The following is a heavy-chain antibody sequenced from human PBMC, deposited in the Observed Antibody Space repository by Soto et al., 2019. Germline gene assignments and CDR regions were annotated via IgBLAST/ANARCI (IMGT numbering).Heavy chain of an antibody. Sequence: PSETLSLTCAVYGGSFIGYYWILIRHPPLKWLEWIGEINHSGSTNYNPSLKSRVTISVDTSKNQFSLKLSSVTAADTAVYYCARVKYYDFWSGPYYYGMDVWGQGTTVTVSS. CDR1: GGSFIGYY. CDR3: ARVKYYDFWSGPYYYGMDV. J-gene: IGHJ6*02. V-gene: IGHV4-34*01. D-gene: IGHD3-3*01. CDR2: INHSGST.